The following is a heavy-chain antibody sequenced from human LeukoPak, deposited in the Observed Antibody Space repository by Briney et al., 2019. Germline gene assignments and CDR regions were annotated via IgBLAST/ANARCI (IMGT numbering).Heavy chain of an antibody. CDR1: GFTFSSYG. J-gene: IGHJ4*02. CDR2: IWYDGSNK. D-gene: IGHD2-15*01. CDR3: ARAGYCSGGSCYGVDY. Sequence: GGSPRLSCAASGFTFSSYGMHWVRQAPGKGLEWVAVIWYDGSNKYYADSVKGRFTISRDNSKNTLYLQMNSLRAEDTAVYYCARAGYCSGGSCYGVDYWGQGTLVTVSS. V-gene: IGHV3-33*01.